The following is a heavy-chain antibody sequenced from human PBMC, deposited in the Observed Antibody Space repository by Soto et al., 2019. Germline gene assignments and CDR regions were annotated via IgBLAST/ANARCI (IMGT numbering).Heavy chain of an antibody. D-gene: IGHD4-4*01. CDR3: ARDSDDSTGYYDY. CDR1: GFTFDDYS. Sequence: PGGSLRLSCTASGFTFDDYSMTWVRQIPGKGLEWVSTTNWNGATTAYADSVRGRFTISRDDAKNSLYLQLDTVTAEDTAFYHCARDSDDSTGYYDYWGQGTLVTVAS. CDR2: TNWNGATT. V-gene: IGHV3-20*01. J-gene: IGHJ4*02.